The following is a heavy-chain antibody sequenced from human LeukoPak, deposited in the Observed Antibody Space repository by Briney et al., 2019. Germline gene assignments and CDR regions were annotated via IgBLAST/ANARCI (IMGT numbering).Heavy chain of an antibody. V-gene: IGHV1-18*01. CDR1: GYTFTSFG. CDR2: ISAYNGNT. Sequence: ASVKVSFTASGYTFTSFGISWVRQAPGQGLEWMGWISAYNGNTNYPQKLQGRVTMTTDTSTSTAYMELRSLRSDDTAVCYCARAPPLYSSSWSADYWGQGALVTVSS. D-gene: IGHD6-13*01. J-gene: IGHJ4*02. CDR3: ARAPPLYSSSWSADY.